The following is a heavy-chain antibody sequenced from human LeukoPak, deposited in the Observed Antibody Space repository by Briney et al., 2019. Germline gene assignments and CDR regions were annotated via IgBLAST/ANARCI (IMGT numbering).Heavy chain of an antibody. CDR1: GLSITSYS. V-gene: IGHV3-48*02. D-gene: IGHD2-21*02. CDR3: ARLTVVTATRSLDY. CDR2: ISSSSTTI. J-gene: IGHJ4*02. Sequence: QTGGSLRLSCAASGLSITSYSMNWVRQAPGEGLEWVSHISSSSTTIDYADSVKGRFTISRDNAKNSLYLQMNSLRDEDTAVYYCARLTVVTATRSLDYWGQGTLVTVSS.